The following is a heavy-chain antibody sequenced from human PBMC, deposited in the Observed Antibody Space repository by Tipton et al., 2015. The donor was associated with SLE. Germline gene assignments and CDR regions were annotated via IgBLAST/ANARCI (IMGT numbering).Heavy chain of an antibody. V-gene: IGHV3-74*01. Sequence: SLRLSCAASGFTFSSYRMHWVRQAPGKGLVWVSRINSDGSSTSYADSVKGRFTISRDNSKNTLYLQMSSLRAEDSALYFCAKSPDAIPSDNYYYGMDVWGHGTTVTVSS. CDR3: AKSPDAIPSDNYYYGMDV. CDR1: GFTFSSYR. CDR2: INSDGSST. D-gene: IGHD2-21*01. J-gene: IGHJ6*02.